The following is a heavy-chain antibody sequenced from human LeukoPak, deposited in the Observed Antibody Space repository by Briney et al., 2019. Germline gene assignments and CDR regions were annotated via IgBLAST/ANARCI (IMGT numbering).Heavy chain of an antibody. CDR2: INPNSGGT. D-gene: IGHD3-22*01. CDR1: GYTFTYYY. V-gene: IGHV1-2*02. CDR3: ATAPDYYDSRHDAFDI. Sequence: ASMKVSCKASGYTFTYYYMHWVRQAPGQGLEWMGWINPNSGGTNYAQKFQGRVTMTRDMSTSTVYMELSSLRSEDTAVYYCATAPDYYDSRHDAFDIWGQGTMVTVSS. J-gene: IGHJ3*02.